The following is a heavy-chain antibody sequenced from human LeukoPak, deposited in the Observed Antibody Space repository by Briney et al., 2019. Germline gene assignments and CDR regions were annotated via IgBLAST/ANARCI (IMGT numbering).Heavy chain of an antibody. J-gene: IGHJ4*02. Sequence: GGSLRHSCAASGFTFSSYSKNWVGQAPGKGLEWVSYISSRGGTIKYQDAVKGRFTVSREKDEKSLFVKMNRLRAKEKAVYFRARDYHDSTCYYYFWGQGTLFTVSS. V-gene: IGHV3-48*01. CDR3: ARDYHDSTCYYYF. D-gene: IGHD3-22*01. CDR2: ISSRGGTI. CDR1: GFTFSSYS.